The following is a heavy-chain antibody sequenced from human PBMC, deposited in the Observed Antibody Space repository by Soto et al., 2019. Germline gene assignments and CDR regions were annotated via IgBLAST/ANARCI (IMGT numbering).Heavy chain of an antibody. CDR3: ARDRGTFDTYYFDS. V-gene: IGHV4-31*03. J-gene: IGHJ4*02. D-gene: IGHD1-1*01. Sequence: QVQLQESGPGLVKPSQTLSLTCTVSGGSISSGDYYWSWIRQHPGKGLEWIGYIYKTGSTYYNPSVNSRLSISLDTYRIQFTPKLSALTAADTDVYYCARDRGTFDTYYFDSWGQGTLVTVSS. CDR2: IYKTGST. CDR1: GGSISSGDYY.